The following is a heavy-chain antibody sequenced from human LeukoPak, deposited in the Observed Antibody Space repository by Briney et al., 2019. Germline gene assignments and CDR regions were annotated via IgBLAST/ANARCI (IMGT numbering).Heavy chain of an antibody. D-gene: IGHD6-13*01. CDR3: ARGGQIAAAGFDY. CDR1: GGSISSYY. Sequence: SETLSLTCTVSGGSISSYYWSWIRQPPGKGLEWIGYIYYSGSANYNPSLKSRVTISVDTSKNQFSLKLSSVTAADTAVYYCARGGQIAAAGFDYWGQGTLVTVSS. CDR2: IYYSGSA. J-gene: IGHJ4*02. V-gene: IGHV4-59*01.